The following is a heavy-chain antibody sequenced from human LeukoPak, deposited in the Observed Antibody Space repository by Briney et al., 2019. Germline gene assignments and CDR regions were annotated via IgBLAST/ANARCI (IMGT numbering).Heavy chain of an antibody. CDR3: ARDPLGLWFGELIPHNYFDY. J-gene: IGHJ4*02. V-gene: IGHV4-38-2*02. D-gene: IGHD3-10*01. CDR2: IYHSGST. CDR1: GYSISSGYY. Sequence: SETLSLTCTVSGYSISSGYYWGWIRQPPGKGLGWIGSIYHSGSTYYNPSLKSRVTISVDTSKNQFSLKLSSVTAADTAVYYCARDPLGLWFGELIPHNYFDYWGQGTLVTVSS.